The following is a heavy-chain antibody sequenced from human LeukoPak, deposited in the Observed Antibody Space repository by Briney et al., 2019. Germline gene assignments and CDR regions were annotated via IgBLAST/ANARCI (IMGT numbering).Heavy chain of an antibody. CDR2: ISGSGGST. CDR3: AKAMVRGVIINNLDY. CDR1: GFTFSSYA. J-gene: IGHJ4*02. V-gene: IGHV3-23*01. Sequence: GGSLRLSCAASGFTFSSYAMSWVRQAPGKGLEWVSAISGSGGSTYYADSVKGRFTISRDNSKNTLYLQMNSLRAEDTAVYYCAKAMVRGVIINNLDYWGQGTLVTVSS. D-gene: IGHD3-10*01.